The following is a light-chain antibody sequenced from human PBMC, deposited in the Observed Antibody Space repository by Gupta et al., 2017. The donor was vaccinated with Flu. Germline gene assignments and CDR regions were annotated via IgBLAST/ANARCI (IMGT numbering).Light chain of an antibody. Sequence: EIVLTQSPATLSLSPGERATLSCRASQSISNYLVWYQQKPGQAPRLLIYDAFNRATGIPARFSGRASGTDFTLTISILDPEDFTVYYCQRRNTWPNTFGRGTKLEIK. CDR1: QSISNY. CDR2: DAF. CDR3: QRRNTWPNT. V-gene: IGKV3-11*01. J-gene: IGKJ4*01.